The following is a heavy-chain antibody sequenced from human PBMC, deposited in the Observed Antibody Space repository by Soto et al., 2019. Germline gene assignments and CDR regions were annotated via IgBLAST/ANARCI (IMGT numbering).Heavy chain of an antibody. Sequence: QVHLVQSGAEVKKPGASVKVSCKGSGYAFTTYGITWVRQAPGQGLEWMGWISAHNGNTNYAQKLQGRVTVTRDTSTSTAYMELRSLRSDDTAVYYGARGRYGEYWGQGALVTVSS. CDR1: GYAFTTYG. CDR2: ISAHNGNT. D-gene: IGHD3-10*01. CDR3: ARGRYGEY. J-gene: IGHJ4*02. V-gene: IGHV1-18*01.